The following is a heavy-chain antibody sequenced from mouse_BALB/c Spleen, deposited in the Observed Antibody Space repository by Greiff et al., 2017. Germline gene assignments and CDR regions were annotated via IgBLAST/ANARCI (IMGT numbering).Heavy chain of an antibody. Sequence: EVKLVESGGGLVQPGGSLRLSCATSGFTFSDFYMEWVRQPPGKRLEWIAASRNKANDYTTEYSASVKGRFIVTRDTSQSILNLQMNALMAEGTATYYGAGDAHRARGGAMDYWGQGTSVTVSS. CDR1: GFTFSDFY. V-gene: IGHV7-1*02. CDR3: AGDAHRARGGAMDY. CDR2: SRNKANDYTT. J-gene: IGHJ4*01.